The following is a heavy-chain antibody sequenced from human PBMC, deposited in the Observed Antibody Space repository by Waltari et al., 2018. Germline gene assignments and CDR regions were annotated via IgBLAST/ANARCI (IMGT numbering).Heavy chain of an antibody. V-gene: IGHV4-61*01. J-gene: IGHJ3*02. CDR2: IYYSGST. CDR3: AREDYYDSSGYYGDAFDI. D-gene: IGHD3-22*01. Sequence: QVQLQESGPGLVKPSETLSLTCTVSGGSVSSGSYYWSWIRQPPRKGLEWIGYIYYSGSTNYNPSLKSRVTISVDTSKNQFSLKLSSVTAADTAVYYCAREDYYDSSGYYGDAFDIWGQGTMVTVSS. CDR1: GGSVSSGSYY.